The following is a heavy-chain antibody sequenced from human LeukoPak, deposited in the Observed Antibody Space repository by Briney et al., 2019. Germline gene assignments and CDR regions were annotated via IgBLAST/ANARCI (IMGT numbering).Heavy chain of an antibody. D-gene: IGHD6-13*01. Sequence: SETLSLTCTVSGGSISSYYWSWIRQPPGKGLEWIGYIFYSGSTNYNPSLKSRVTISVDTSKNQFSLKLSSVTAADTAVYYCAXXXASRRYSSSWYSTYYYGMDVWGQGTTVTVSS. J-gene: IGHJ6*02. V-gene: IGHV4-59*12. CDR2: IFYSGST. CDR3: AXXXASRRYSSSWYSTYYYGMDV. CDR1: GGSISSYY.